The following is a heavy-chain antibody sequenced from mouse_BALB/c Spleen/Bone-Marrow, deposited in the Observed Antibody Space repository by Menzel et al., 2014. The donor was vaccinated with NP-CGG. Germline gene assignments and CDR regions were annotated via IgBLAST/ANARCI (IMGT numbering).Heavy chain of an antibody. CDR2: ISDGGSYT. V-gene: IGHV5-4*02. D-gene: IGHD1-2*01. CDR3: ARVVTTATLYWYFDV. Sequence: EVQGVESGGGLVKPGGSLKLSCAASGFTFSDYYMYWVRQTPEKRLEWVVTISDGGSYTYYPDSVKGRFTISRDNAKNNLYLQMSSLKSEDTAMYYCARVVTTATLYWYFDVWGAGTTVTVSS. J-gene: IGHJ1*01. CDR1: GFTFSDYY.